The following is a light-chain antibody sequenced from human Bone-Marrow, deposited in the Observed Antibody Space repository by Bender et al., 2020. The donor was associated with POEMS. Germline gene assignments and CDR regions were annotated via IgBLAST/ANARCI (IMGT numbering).Light chain of an antibody. Sequence: QSVLTQPPSASGTPGQRVTIPCSGSTSNVGGNYVYWYQQLPGTAPKLLIYRSDQRPSGVPARFSGSKSGTSASLAISDIQSEDEGDYYCSSWDDSLSGWVFGGGTKLTVL. CDR3: SSWDDSLSGWV. CDR2: RSD. J-gene: IGLJ3*02. V-gene: IGLV1-47*01. CDR1: TSNVGGNY.